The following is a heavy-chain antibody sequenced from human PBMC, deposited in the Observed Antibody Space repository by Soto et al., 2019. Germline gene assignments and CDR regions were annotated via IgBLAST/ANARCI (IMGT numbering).Heavy chain of an antibody. CDR1: GYNFTIYW. Sequence: PGESLKISCKGSGYNFTIYWIDWVRQMPEKGLEWMGRIDPIDSYTNYSPSFQGHVTISADKTISTAYLQWSSLKASDTAMYYCARGRVAVAPLDYWGQGTLVTVSS. D-gene: IGHD6-19*01. J-gene: IGHJ4*02. CDR3: ARGRVAVAPLDY. CDR2: IDPIDSYT. V-gene: IGHV5-10-1*01.